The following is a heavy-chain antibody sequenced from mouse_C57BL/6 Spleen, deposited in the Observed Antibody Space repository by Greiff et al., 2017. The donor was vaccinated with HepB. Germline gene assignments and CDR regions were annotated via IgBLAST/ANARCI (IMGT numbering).Heavy chain of an antibody. CDR1: GYSITSGYY. CDR3: ARDTFMTTVVYWYFDV. CDR2: ISYDGSN. Sequence: DVKLQESGPGLVKPSQSLSLTCSVTGYSITSGYYWNWIRQFPGNKLEWMGYISYDGSNNYNPYLKNRISITRDTSKNQFFLKLNSVTTEDTATYYCARDTFMTTVVYWYFDVWGTGTTVTVSS. V-gene: IGHV3-6*01. D-gene: IGHD1-1*01. J-gene: IGHJ1*03.